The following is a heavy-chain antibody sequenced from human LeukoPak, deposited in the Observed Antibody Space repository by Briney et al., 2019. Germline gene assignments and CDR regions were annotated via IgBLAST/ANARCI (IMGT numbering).Heavy chain of an antibody. CDR2: ISSSGGST. Sequence: GGSLRLSYAASGFTFSSYDMSWVRQAPGKGLEWVSAISSSGGSTYYVDSVKGRFTISRDNSKNTLYLQMHSLRAEDTAVYYCAKDASSGTYYDHWGQGTLATVSS. CDR3: AKDASSGTYYDH. J-gene: IGHJ4*02. V-gene: IGHV3-23*01. D-gene: IGHD1-26*01. CDR1: GFTFSSYD.